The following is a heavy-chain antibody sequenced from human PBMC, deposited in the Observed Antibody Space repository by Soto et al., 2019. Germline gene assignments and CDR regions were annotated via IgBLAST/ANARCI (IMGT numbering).Heavy chain of an antibody. CDR2: ISCYNGKT. V-gene: IGHV1-18*01. J-gene: IGHJ6*02. CDR3: ARDAPPPELRFLEWHNYDYNGMDV. Sequence: GXSVKVSCRTSGYSFTAYGISWVRQAPVQGLEWMGWISCYNGKTKYAQKVQGRVTMTTDTSTSTAYMEVRSLRSDDTAIYYCARDAPPPELRFLEWHNYDYNGMDVWGQGTTVTVSS. CDR1: GYSFTAYG. D-gene: IGHD3-3*01.